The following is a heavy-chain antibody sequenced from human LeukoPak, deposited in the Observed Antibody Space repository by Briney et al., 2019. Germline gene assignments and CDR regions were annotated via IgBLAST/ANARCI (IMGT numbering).Heavy chain of an antibody. CDR1: GFTFSGFS. J-gene: IGHJ4*02. CDR3: ARAGSHWHYVY. D-gene: IGHD3-10*01. CDR2: IKQDGSER. Sequence: GGSLRLSCAASGFTFSGFSMSWVRQSPTKGLEWVANIKQDGSERYYVDSVKGRFTISRDNAKNSLSLQMNNLRVEDTAVYYCARAGSHWHYVYWGQGTVVTVS. V-gene: IGHV3-7*01.